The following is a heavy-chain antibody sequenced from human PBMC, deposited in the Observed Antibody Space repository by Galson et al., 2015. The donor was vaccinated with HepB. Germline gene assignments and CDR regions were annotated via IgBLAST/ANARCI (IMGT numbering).Heavy chain of an antibody. CDR1: GDDLNIYA. J-gene: IGHJ4*01. Sequence: CKASGDDLNIYAVSWVRQAPGQGLEWMGGIIPIFETPDYAQKFQGRLTITADKSTSTSNMELISLTSEDTAVYYCARPRTAGTTVLDYWGQGTRVTVSS. V-gene: IGHV1-69*06. CDR2: IIPIFETP. D-gene: IGHD1-1*01. CDR3: ARPRTAGTTVLDY.